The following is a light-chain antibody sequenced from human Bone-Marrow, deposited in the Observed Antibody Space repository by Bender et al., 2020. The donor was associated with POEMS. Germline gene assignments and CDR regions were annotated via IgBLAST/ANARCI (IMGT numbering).Light chain of an antibody. J-gene: IGLJ3*02. CDR1: SSDVAAYNL. Sequence: QSALTQPASVSGSPGQSITISCTGTSSDVAAYNLVSWYQHHPGKAPRLMIYESTERPSGISNRFSGSKSGNTASLTISGLQTEDEADYYCCSYADSSTWVFGGGTKLTVL. CDR3: CSYADSSTWV. V-gene: IGLV2-23*01. CDR2: EST.